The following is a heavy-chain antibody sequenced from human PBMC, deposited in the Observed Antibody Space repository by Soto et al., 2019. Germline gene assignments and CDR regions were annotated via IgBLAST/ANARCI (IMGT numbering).Heavy chain of an antibody. CDR3: ARPKRSGYDRGDSYYHTMDV. V-gene: IGHV1-69*06. D-gene: IGHD3-3*01. CDR1: GGTSSNFV. J-gene: IGHJ6*02. CDR2: ILPMFGAV. Sequence: QVQLVQSGTEVKKSGSSVKVSCRASGGTSSNFVITWVRQVPGQGLEWLGGILPMFGAVKYAQKFQDRLIITADRSTQTAAMELGSLRSEDTAVYYCARPKRSGYDRGDSYYHTMDVWSHGTTVTVS.